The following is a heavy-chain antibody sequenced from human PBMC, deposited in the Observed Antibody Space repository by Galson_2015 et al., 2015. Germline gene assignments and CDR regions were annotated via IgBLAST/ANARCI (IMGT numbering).Heavy chain of an antibody. CDR1: GFTFSSFS. CDR3: ARSGTCGGSCYLDF. CDR2: ISSGGGTI. Sequence: SLRLSCAASGFTFSSFSMNWVRQAPGKGLEWVSYISSGGGTIYYADSVKGRFTISRDNAKNSLYLQMNSLRDEDTAMYYCARSGTCGGSCYLDFWGQGILVTVSS. J-gene: IGHJ4*02. D-gene: IGHD2-15*01. V-gene: IGHV3-48*02.